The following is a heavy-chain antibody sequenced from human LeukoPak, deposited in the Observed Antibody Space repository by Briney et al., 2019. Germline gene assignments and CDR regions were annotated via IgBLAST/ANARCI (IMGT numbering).Heavy chain of an antibody. V-gene: IGHV4-34*01. CDR2: INHSGNT. CDR1: GGSFSGYY. D-gene: IGHD3-10*01. CDR3: ARASWAGRASLLFDY. Sequence: SETLSLTCAVYGGSFSGYYWTWIRHHPRKGLERIGEINHSGNTNYNPSLKSRVTISVDTSKNQISLKLSSVTAADTAVYYCARASWAGRASLLFDYWGQGNLVTVSS. J-gene: IGHJ4*02.